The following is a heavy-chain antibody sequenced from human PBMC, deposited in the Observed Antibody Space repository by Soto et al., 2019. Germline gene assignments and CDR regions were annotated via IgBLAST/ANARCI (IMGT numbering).Heavy chain of an antibody. V-gene: IGHV3-30*03. CDR2: ISHDGSNQ. CDR1: GFTFSTYG. CDR3: ATDANEYLWEYYFDF. D-gene: IGHD3-16*01. Sequence: QVQLVESGGGVVQPGRSLRLSCAAYGFTFSTYGMHWVRQAPATGLEWVAFISHDGSNQYYADSMKGRFTISRDNSKNTLYLQMNSLRPDDTAVYYCATDANEYLWEYYFDFWGQGTLVTVSS. J-gene: IGHJ4*02.